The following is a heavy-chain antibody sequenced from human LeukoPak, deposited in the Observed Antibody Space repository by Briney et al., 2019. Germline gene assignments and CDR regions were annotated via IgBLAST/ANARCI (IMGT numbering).Heavy chain of an antibody. V-gene: IGHV1-3*01. Sequence: ASVKVSCKASGYTFTSYAMHWVRQAPGQRLEWMGWINAGSGNTKYSQKFQGRVTFTRDTSASTAYMELSRLRFEDTAVYYCARGGYHNYDSSGYYYFDYWGQGTLVTVSS. CDR2: INAGSGNT. CDR1: GYTFTSYA. J-gene: IGHJ4*02. CDR3: ARGGYHNYDSSGYYYFDY. D-gene: IGHD3-22*01.